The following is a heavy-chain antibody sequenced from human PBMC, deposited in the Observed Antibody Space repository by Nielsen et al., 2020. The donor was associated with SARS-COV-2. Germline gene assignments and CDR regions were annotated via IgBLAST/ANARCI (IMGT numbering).Heavy chain of an antibody. D-gene: IGHD3-22*01. CDR3: AKGTPTYYYDSSGTLFDY. Sequence: GGSLRLSCAASGFTFSSYAMSWVRQAPGKGLEWVSAISGSGGSTYYADSVKGRFTISRDNSKNTLYLQMNSLRAEDTAVYYCAKGTPTYYYDSSGTLFDYWGQGTLVTVSS. CDR1: GFTFSSYA. CDR2: ISGSGGST. V-gene: IGHV3-23*01. J-gene: IGHJ4*02.